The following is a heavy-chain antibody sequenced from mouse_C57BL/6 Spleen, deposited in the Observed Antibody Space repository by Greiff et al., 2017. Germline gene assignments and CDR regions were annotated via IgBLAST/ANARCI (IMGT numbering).Heavy chain of an antibody. CDR2: IDPSDSYT. Sequence: QVQLQQPGAELVRPGTSVKLSCKASGYTFTSYWMHWVKQRPGQGLEWIGVIDPSDSYTNYNQKFKGKATLTVDTSSSTAYMQLSSLTSEDSAVYYCARNYFDYWGQGTTRTGAS. V-gene: IGHV1-59*01. CDR3: ARNYFDY. CDR1: GYTFTSYW. J-gene: IGHJ2*01.